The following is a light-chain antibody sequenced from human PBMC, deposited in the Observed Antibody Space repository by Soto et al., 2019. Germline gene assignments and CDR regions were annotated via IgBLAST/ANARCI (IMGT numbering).Light chain of an antibody. V-gene: IGKV1-33*01. J-gene: IGKJ1*01. CDR3: QQYDNLPWT. Sequence: DIQMTQSPSSLSASVGDRVTITCQASQDISNYLNWYQQKPGKAPKLLIYDASNLETGVPSRFSGSGSGTDVTFTISSLHPEDIATYYCQQYDNLPWTFGQGTKVAIK. CDR2: DAS. CDR1: QDISNY.